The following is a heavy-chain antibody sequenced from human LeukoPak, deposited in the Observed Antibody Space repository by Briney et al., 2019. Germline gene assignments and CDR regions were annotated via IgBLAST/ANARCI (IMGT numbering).Heavy chain of an antibody. CDR2: IYYSGST. CDR3: ARHQGGYGYTYYYYSMDV. D-gene: IGHD5-24*01. CDR1: GGSISSSSYY. Sequence: SETLSLTCTVSGGSISSSSYYWGWLRQPPGKGLEWIGSIYYSGSTYYKPSLGSRVTISVDTAKSQFSLKLSAVTAADTAVYYCARHQGGYGYTYYYYSMDVWGKGTTITVSS. V-gene: IGHV4-39*01. J-gene: IGHJ6*03.